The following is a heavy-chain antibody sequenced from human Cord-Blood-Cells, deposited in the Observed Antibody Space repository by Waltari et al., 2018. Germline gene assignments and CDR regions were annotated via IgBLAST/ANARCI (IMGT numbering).Heavy chain of an antibody. D-gene: IGHD1-7*01. J-gene: IGHJ3*02. CDR3: ARDGSNWDSDAFDI. V-gene: IGHV3-53*04. CDR1: GFTVSSNY. CDR2: SYSGGST. Sequence: EVQLVESGGGLVQPGGSLRLSCAASGFTVSSNYMSWVRQAPGKGLEWVSVSYSGGSTYYADSVKGRFTISRHNSKNTLYLQMNSLRAEDTAVYYCARDGSNWDSDAFDIWGQGTMVTVSS.